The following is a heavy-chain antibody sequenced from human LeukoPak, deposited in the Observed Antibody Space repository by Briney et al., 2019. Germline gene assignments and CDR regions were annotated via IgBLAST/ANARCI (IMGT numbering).Heavy chain of an antibody. J-gene: IGHJ4*02. CDR1: GGSISSSSYY. Sequence: PSETLSLTCTVSGGSISSSSYYWGWIRQPPGKGLEWIGSIYYSGSTYYNPSLKSRVTISVDTSKNQFSLKLSSVTAADTAVYYCARRRPPHFDYWGQGTLVTVSS. CDR3: ARRRPPHFDY. V-gene: IGHV4-39*01. CDR2: IYYSGST.